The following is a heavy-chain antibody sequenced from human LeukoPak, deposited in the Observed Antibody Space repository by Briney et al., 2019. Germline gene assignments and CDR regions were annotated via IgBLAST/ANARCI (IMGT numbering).Heavy chain of an antibody. J-gene: IGHJ4*02. CDR1: GFTFSSYA. Sequence: GGSLRLSCAASGFTFSSYAMSWVRQAPARGLEWVSSLRGDGSTFYADSVKGRFTLSGDESRNTVYFQLNSLRVEDTAVYYCAKASWVSNGDAVLWGQGTLVTVFS. CDR2: LRGDGST. V-gene: IGHV3-23*01. D-gene: IGHD1-1*01. CDR3: AKASWVSNGDAVL.